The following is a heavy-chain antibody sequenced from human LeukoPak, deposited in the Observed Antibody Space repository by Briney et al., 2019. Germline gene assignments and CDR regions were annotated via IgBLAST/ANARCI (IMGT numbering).Heavy chain of an antibody. V-gene: IGHV4-59*01. CDR1: GGSINSYY. Sequence: SETLSLTCTVSGGSINSYYWNWIRQPPGKGLEWIGYIYHSGSTNYNPSLKSRATISLDTSKNQFSLKLTSVTAADTAIYYCARVGGMTTINNAAFDIWGQGTMVTVSS. CDR2: IYHSGST. J-gene: IGHJ3*02. D-gene: IGHD5-24*01. CDR3: ARVGGMTTINNAAFDI.